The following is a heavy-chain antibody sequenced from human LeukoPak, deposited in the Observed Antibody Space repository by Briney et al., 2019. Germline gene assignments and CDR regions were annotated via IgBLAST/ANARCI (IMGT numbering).Heavy chain of an antibody. V-gene: IGHV3-21*01. J-gene: IGHJ4*02. CDR2: ISSSSSYI. CDR1: GFTFSSYA. CDR3: ARAESAAAGTSLNFDY. D-gene: IGHD6-13*01. Sequence: GGSLRLSCAASGFTFSSYAMNWVRQAPGKGLEWVSSISSSSSYIYYADSVKGRFTISRDNAKNSLYLQMNTLRAEDTALYYCARAESAAAGTSLNFDYWGQGTLVTVSS.